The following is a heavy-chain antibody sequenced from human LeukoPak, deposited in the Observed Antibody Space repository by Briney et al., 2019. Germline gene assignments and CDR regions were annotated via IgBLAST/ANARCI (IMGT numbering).Heavy chain of an antibody. D-gene: IGHD6-13*01. CDR3: AKVLRSSSWFDY. CDR2: ISGSGGST. V-gene: IGHV3-23*01. CDR1: GFTFSSYA. J-gene: IGHJ4*02. Sequence: GGSLRLSCAASGFTFSSYAMNWVRQAPGKGLEWVSAISGSGGSTYYADSVKGRFTISRDNSKNTLYLQMNSLRAEDTAVYYCAKVLRSSSWFDYWGQGTLVTVSS.